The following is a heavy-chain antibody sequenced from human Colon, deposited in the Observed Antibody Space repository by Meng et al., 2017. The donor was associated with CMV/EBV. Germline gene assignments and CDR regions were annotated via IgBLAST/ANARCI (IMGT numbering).Heavy chain of an antibody. CDR3: VRGHYDGA. V-gene: IGHV3-7*04. CDR1: GFSFNDYY. J-gene: IGHJ4*03. D-gene: IGHD3-16*01. CDR2: IKADGSET. Sequence: GESLKISCAASGFSFNDYYMMWVRQAPGKGLEWVANIKADGSETYYADSVKGRFIISRDNAKNSLYLQMNSLRVEDTAVYFCVRGHYDGAWGHGTLVTVSS.